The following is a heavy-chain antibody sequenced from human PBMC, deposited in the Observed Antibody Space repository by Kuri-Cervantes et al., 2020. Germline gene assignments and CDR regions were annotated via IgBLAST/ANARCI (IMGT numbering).Heavy chain of an antibody. J-gene: IGHJ5*02. D-gene: IGHD6-6*01. CDR3: ARVGIAARLLKFPLDP. Sequence: ASVKVSCKASGYTFTGYYMHWVRQAPGQGLEWMGWINPNSGGTNYAQKFQGWVTMTRDTSISTAYMELSSLRSEDTAAYYCARVGIAARLLKFPLDPWGQGTLVTVSS. V-gene: IGHV1-2*04. CDR2: INPNSGGT. CDR1: GYTFTGYY.